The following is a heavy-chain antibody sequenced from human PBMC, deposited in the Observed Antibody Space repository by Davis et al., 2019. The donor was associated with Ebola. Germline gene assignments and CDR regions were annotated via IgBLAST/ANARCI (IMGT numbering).Heavy chain of an antibody. D-gene: IGHD5-18*01. CDR1: GGSFSGYY. J-gene: IGHJ4*02. V-gene: IGHV4-34*09. CDR3: ARARGGYSYGLRFDY. CDR2: INHSGST. Sequence: SQTLSLTCAVYGGSFSGYYWSWIRQPPGKGLEWIGEINHSGSTNYNPSLKSRVTISVDTSKNQFSLKLSSVTAADTAVYYCARARGGYSYGLRFDYWGQGTLVTVSS.